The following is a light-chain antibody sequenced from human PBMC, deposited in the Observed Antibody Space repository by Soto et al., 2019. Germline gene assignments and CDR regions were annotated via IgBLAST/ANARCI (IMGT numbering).Light chain of an antibody. CDR1: QSVSSN. V-gene: IGKV3-15*01. CDR3: QQRSYSAAGS. CDR2: GAS. Sequence: EIGMTQSAATLSVSAGERATLSCRASQSVSSNLAWYQQKPGQAPRLLVYGASTRASGIPARFSGSGSGTEYTLSVRCMQSEELGVFSCQQRSYSAAGSVGRGTRVDIK. J-gene: IGKJ1*01.